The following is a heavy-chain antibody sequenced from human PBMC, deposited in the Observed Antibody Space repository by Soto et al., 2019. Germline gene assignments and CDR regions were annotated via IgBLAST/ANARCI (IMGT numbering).Heavy chain of an antibody. CDR2: IYYSGST. J-gene: IGHJ4*02. Sequence: QVQLQESGPGLVKPSETLSLTCTVSGGSISSYYWSWIRQPPGKGLEWIGYIYYSGSTNYNPSLKSRVTISVDTSKNQFSLKLSSVTAADTAVYYCARGRLGQLADFVDYWGQGTLVTVSS. V-gene: IGHV4-59*01. CDR3: ARGRLGQLADFVDY. CDR1: GGSISSYY. D-gene: IGHD6-6*01.